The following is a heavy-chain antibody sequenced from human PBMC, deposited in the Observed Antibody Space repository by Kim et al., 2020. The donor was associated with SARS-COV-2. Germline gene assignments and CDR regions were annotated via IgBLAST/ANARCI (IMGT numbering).Heavy chain of an antibody. D-gene: IGHD3-10*01. CDR2: ISYDGSNK. V-gene: IGHV3-30*04. Sequence: GGSLRLSCAASGFTFSSYAMHWVRQAPGKGLEWVAVISYDGSNKYYADSVKGRFTISRDNSKNTLYLQMNSLRAEDTAVYYCARAGRGYYGSGSYYWVWGQGTLVTVSS. J-gene: IGHJ4*02. CDR3: ARAGRGYYGSGSYYWV. CDR1: GFTFSSYA.